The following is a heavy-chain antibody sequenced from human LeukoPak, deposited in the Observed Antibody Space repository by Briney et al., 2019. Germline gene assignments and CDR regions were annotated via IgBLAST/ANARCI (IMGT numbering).Heavy chain of an antibody. CDR3: AKRISLTIF. J-gene: IGHJ4*02. CDR2: IRGSGDRITT. D-gene: IGHD3-3*01. Sequence: GGSLRLSCAASGFTFSSYAISWVRQAPGKGLEWVSAIRGSGDRITTYYADSVKGRFTISTDNSKNTLYLQMNSLRAEDTAVYYFAKRISLTIFWGQGNLVTVSS. V-gene: IGHV3-23*01. CDR1: GFTFSSYA.